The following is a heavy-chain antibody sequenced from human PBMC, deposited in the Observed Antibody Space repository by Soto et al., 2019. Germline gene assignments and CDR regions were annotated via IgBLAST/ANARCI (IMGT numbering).Heavy chain of an antibody. D-gene: IGHD6-19*01. V-gene: IGHV4-34*01. J-gene: IGHJ3*02. CDR2: SNHRGSN. CDR1: GGSFDTYY. Sequence: QMQVQQWGAGLLKPSETLSLTCVVSGGSFDTYYWNWIRQSPGKGLEWIGESNHRGSNNYSPSLKSRVTISLDTSNIQFSLKLTSVTAADTAVYYCARGGSSDWQVALDMWGQGTMVTVSS. CDR3: ARGGSSDWQVALDM.